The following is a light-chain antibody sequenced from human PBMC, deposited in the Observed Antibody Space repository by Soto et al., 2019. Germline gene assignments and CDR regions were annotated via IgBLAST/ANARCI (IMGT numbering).Light chain of an antibody. Sequence: QSALTQPASVSGSPGQSITISCTGTSSDVGGYNYVSWYQQHPGKAPKLIIYDVSDRPSGVSNRFSGSKSGNTASLTISGLQAEDEADYYCSSYTGISTYVFGTGTKVTVL. CDR3: SSYTGISTYV. V-gene: IGLV2-14*01. CDR1: SSDVGGYNY. J-gene: IGLJ1*01. CDR2: DVS.